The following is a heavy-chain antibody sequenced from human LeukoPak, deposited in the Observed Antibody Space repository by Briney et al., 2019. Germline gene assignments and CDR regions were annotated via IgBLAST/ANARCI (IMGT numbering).Heavy chain of an antibody. V-gene: IGHV3-11*04. CDR1: GGSISSYY. CDR2: ISSSGSTI. Sequence: LSLTCTFSGGSISSYYWSWIRQPPGKGLEWVSYISSSGSTIYNADSVKGRFTISRDNAKSSLYLQMNSLRAEDTAVYYCARVTANWFDPWGQGTLVTVSS. CDR3: ARVTANWFDP. J-gene: IGHJ5*02. D-gene: IGHD2-21*02.